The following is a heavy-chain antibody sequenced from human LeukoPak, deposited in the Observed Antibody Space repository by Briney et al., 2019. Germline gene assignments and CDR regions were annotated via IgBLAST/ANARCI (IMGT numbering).Heavy chain of an antibody. V-gene: IGHV3-7*01. CDR1: GYTFSDHW. J-gene: IGHJ4*02. CDR2: INQDGGGK. CDR3: ARAQYYSNDC. Sequence: GGSLRLSCVASGYTFSDHWVTWVRQAPGKGLKWVANINQDGGGKYYVDSVKGRFTISRDNAKNSLYLQMDSLKVEDTAVHYCARAQYYSNDCWGQGTLVTVSS. D-gene: IGHD4-11*01.